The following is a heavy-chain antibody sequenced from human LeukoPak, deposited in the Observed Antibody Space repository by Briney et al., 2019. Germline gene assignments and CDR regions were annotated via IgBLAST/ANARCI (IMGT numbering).Heavy chain of an antibody. Sequence: GGSLRLSCAASGFTFSSYAMSWVRQAPGKGLEWVSVIYSGGSAYYADSVKGRFTISRDNSKNTLYLQMNSLRAEDTAVYYCARNWGARFDPWGQGTLVTVSS. J-gene: IGHJ5*02. CDR1: GFTFSSYA. V-gene: IGHV3-53*01. CDR3: ARNWGARFDP. CDR2: IYSGGSA. D-gene: IGHD1-26*01.